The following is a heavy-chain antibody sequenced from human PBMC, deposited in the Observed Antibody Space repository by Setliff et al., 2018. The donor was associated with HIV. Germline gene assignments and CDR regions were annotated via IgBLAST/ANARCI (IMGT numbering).Heavy chain of an antibody. CDR1: GASISSGHY. D-gene: IGHD3-3*01. CDR2: INHSGST. V-gene: IGHV4-4*02. Sequence: SETLSLTCAVSGASISSGHYWSWVRQPPGKGLEWIGEINHSGSTNYNPSLKSRVTISIDTSKNQFFLKLSTMTAADTAVYYCARGYVYDFWSGYYALHYYYMDVWGKGTTVTVSS. J-gene: IGHJ6*03. CDR3: ARGYVYDFWSGYYALHYYYMDV.